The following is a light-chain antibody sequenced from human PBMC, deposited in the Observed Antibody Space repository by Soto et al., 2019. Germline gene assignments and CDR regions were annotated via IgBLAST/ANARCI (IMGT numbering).Light chain of an antibody. Sequence: QSVLTQPASVSGSPGQSITISCTGTSSDVGGYNYVSWFQQHPGKAPKLKIYEVSNRPSGVSNRFSGSKSGYTASLTISELXAEDEADYYCTSFTSSSTWVFGGGTK. CDR2: EVS. CDR1: SSDVGGYNY. CDR3: TSFTSSSTWV. V-gene: IGLV2-14*03. J-gene: IGLJ3*02.